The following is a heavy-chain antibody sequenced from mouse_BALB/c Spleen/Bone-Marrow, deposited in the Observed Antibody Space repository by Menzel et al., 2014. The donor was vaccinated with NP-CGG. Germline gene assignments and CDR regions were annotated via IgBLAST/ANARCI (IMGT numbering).Heavy chain of an antibody. CDR1: GFTFTDYY. V-gene: IGHV7-3*02. Sequence: VQLQQSGGGLVQPGGSLRLSCATSGFTFTDYYTSWVRQPPGKALEWLGFIRNKPNGYTTEYSASVKGRFTISRDNSQSILYLQMNALRVEDSATYYCTRDMGLLRFDYWGQGTTLTSAS. J-gene: IGHJ2*01. CDR2: IRNKPNGYTT. D-gene: IGHD1-1*01. CDR3: TRDMGLLRFDY.